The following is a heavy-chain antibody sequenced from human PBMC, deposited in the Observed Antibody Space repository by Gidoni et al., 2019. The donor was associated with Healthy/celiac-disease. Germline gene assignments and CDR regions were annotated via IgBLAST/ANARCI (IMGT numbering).Heavy chain of an antibody. J-gene: IGHJ6*02. CDR1: GFTFSIYS. V-gene: IGHV3-48*02. D-gene: IGHD2-2*01. CDR3: ARDTESLVVVPAANAQYYYYGMDV. Sequence: ELQLVESGGGLLQPGGSLRLSCAASGFTFSIYSMNWVRQAPGKGLEWVSYISSSSSTIYYADSVKGRFTISRDNAKNSLYLQMISRRDEDTAVYYCARDTESLVVVPAANAQYYYYGMDVWGQGTTVTVSS. CDR2: ISSSSSTI.